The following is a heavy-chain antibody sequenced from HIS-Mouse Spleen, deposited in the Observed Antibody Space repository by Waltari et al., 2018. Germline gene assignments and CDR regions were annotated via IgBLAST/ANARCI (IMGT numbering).Heavy chain of an antibody. CDR3: AREIPYSSSWYDWYFDL. Sequence: QLQLQESGPGVVKPSGTLSLTCTVSGCSISSICYYWGWIRQPPGKGLEWIGSIYYSGSTYYNPSLKSRVTISVDTSKNQFSLKLSSVTAADTAVYYCAREIPYSSSWYDWYFDLWGRGTLVTVSS. CDR2: IYYSGST. V-gene: IGHV4-39*07. D-gene: IGHD6-13*01. J-gene: IGHJ2*01. CDR1: GCSISSICYY.